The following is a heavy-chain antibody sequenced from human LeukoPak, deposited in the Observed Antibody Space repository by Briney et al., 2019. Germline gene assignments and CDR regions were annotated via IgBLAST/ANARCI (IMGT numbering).Heavy chain of an antibody. CDR1: GGPISGDSW. CDR2: IYHSGSA. J-gene: IGHJ2*01. D-gene: IGHD6-13*01. CDR3: ARGSVGIAAAGSYWYFDL. V-gene: IGHV4-4*02. Sequence: PSGTLSLTCAVSGGPISGDSWWSWVRQSPGKGLEWIGEIYHSGSANYNPSLKSRVTISVDKSKNQFSLKLSSVTAADTAVYYCARGSVGIAAAGSYWYFDLWGRGTLVTVSS.